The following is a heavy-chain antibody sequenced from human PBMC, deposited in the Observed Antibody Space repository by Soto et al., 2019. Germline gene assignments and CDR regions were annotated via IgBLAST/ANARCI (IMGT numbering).Heavy chain of an antibody. J-gene: IGHJ6*03. Sequence: GGSLRLSCAASGFTFSSYGMHWVRQAPSKGLEWVAVIWYDGSNKYYADSVKGRFTISRDNSKNTLYLQMNSLRAEDTAVYYCAREDGGYCTNGVCYHKYYYYYYMDVWGKGTTVTVSS. V-gene: IGHV3-33*01. CDR2: IWYDGSNK. CDR3: AREDGGYCTNGVCYHKYYYYYYMDV. D-gene: IGHD2-8*01. CDR1: GFTFSSYG.